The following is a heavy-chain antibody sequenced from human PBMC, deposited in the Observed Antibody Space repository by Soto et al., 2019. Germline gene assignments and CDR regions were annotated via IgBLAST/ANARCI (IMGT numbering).Heavy chain of an antibody. CDR2: IYWDDDK. J-gene: IGHJ4*02. CDR3: AHRPSYCSGGSCYSGFDY. CDR1: GFSLSTSGVG. D-gene: IGHD2-15*01. Sequence: SGPTLVNPTQTLTLTCTFSGFSLSTSGVGVGWIRQPPGKALEWLALIYWDDDKRYSPSLKSGLTITKDTSKNQVVLTMTNMDPVDTATYYCAHRPSYCSGGSCYSGFDYWGQGTLVTVSS. V-gene: IGHV2-5*02.